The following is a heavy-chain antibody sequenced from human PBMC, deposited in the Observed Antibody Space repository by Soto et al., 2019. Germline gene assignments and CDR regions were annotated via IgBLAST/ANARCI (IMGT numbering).Heavy chain of an antibody. D-gene: IGHD4-17*01. CDR2: IIPIFGTA. V-gene: IGHV1-69*13. CDR1: GGTFNNYA. Sequence: ASVKVCCKASGGTFNNYAMRWVRQAPGLGLEWMGGIIPIFGTANYAQKFQGRVTISADESTSTAYMELSSLRSEDTAVYYCARAQDYGGPYFDYWGQGTLVTVSS. J-gene: IGHJ4*02. CDR3: ARAQDYGGPYFDY.